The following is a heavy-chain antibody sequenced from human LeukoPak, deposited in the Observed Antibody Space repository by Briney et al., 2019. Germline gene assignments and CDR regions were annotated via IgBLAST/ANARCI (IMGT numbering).Heavy chain of an antibody. D-gene: IGHD2-2*01. CDR2: ISSSSSYI. CDR3: ARAEPTGIPAAMGGIDY. J-gene: IGHJ4*02. Sequence: GGSLRLSCAASGFTFSSYSMNWVRQAPGKGLEWVSSISSSSSYIYYADSVTGRFTISRDNAKNSLYLQMNSLRAEDTAVYYCARAEPTGIPAAMGGIDYWGQGTLVTVSS. CDR1: GFTFSSYS. V-gene: IGHV3-21*01.